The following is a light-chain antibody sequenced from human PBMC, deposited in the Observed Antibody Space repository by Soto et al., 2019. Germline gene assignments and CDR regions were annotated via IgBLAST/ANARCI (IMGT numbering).Light chain of an antibody. CDR2: DVN. Sequence: QSVLTQPASVSGSPGQSITISCNGTTSDVGSYNSVSWYQQYPGKAPKLMIHDVNKRPSGISDRFSGSKSGNTASLTISGLQAEDEADYYCSSFTSSTSYVFGTGTKVTVL. J-gene: IGLJ1*01. CDR3: SSFTSSTSYV. V-gene: IGLV2-14*03. CDR1: TSDVGSYNS.